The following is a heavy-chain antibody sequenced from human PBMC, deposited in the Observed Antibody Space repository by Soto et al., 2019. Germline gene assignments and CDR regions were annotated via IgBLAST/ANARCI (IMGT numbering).Heavy chain of an antibody. D-gene: IGHD2-15*01. CDR1: GGTFSSYA. CDR3: AGGVAATSKYYYYGMDV. Sequence: QVQLVQSGAEVKKPGSSVKVSCKASGGTFSSYAISWVRQAPGQGLEWIGGIIPIFGTANYAQKFQGRVTITADESTSTAYMELSSLRSEDTAVYYCAGGVAATSKYYYYGMDVWGQGTTVTVSS. CDR2: IIPIFGTA. J-gene: IGHJ6*02. V-gene: IGHV1-69*01.